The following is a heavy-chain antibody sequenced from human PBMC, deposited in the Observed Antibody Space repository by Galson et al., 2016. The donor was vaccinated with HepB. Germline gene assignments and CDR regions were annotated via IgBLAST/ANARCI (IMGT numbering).Heavy chain of an antibody. J-gene: IGHJ4*02. CDR3: VRLGTAAAVENRRGSSY. CDR1: GDSISNVGRH. D-gene: IGHD6-13*01. Sequence: SETLSLTCTVSGDSISNVGRHWGWFRQSPEMGLEYIGSIHSSGTSNYNPPPPSRVTVSADMSRNQFFLSLTSVTAADTAIDYCVRLGTAAAVENRRGSSYWSPGTRVTVSS. CDR2: IHSSGTS. V-gene: IGHV4-39*01.